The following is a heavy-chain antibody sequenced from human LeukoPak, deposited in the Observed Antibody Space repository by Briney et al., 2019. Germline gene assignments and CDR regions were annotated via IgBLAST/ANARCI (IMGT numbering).Heavy chain of an antibody. J-gene: IGHJ4*02. Sequence: GGSLRLSCAASGFSVSSSYMYWVRQAPGKGLEWVSFFYRGDSTYYAESVRGRFTISGDNSKNTLYLLMNSLIPEDTAVYYCAREVVSIPSYFDSWGQGTLVTVSS. V-gene: IGHV3-53*01. D-gene: IGHD2-21*01. CDR1: GFSVSSSY. CDR2: FYRGDST. CDR3: AREVVSIPSYFDS.